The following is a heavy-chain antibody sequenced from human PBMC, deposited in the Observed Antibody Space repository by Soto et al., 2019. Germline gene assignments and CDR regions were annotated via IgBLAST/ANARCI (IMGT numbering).Heavy chain of an antibody. J-gene: IGHJ4*02. CDR3: ARDEGVASGN. D-gene: IGHD6-19*01. V-gene: IGHV1-3*04. CDR2: ISSGNDNT. Sequence: ASVKVSCKASGYTFSSYAMHWARQAPGQRLEWMGWISSGNDNTKYSQKFQDRVTITRDTSASTAYMELSSLTFEGTAVYYCARDEGVASGNWGQGTLVTVSS. CDR1: GYTFSSYA.